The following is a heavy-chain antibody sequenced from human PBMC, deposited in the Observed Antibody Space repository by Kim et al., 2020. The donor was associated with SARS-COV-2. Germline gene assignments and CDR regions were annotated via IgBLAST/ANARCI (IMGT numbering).Heavy chain of an antibody. CDR2: RGST. Sequence: RGSTHSTPSLKIRVTISVDPAKNQFSLKLSSVTAAATAVYYCGRGRILRLWGQGTMVTVSS. D-gene: IGHD2-15*01. CDR3: GRGRILRL. V-gene: IGHV4-34*01. J-gene: IGHJ3*01.